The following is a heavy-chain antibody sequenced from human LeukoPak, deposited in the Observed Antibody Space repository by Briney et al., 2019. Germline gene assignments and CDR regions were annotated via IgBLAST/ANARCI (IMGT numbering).Heavy chain of an antibody. D-gene: IGHD2-15*01. Sequence: SETLSLTCTVSGGSISSYYWSWIRQPPGKGLEWIGYIYYSGSTNYNPSLRSRVTISVDTSKNQLSLKLSSVTAADTAVYYCARGAYCSGGSCSLDWFDPWGQGTLVTVSS. CDR3: ARGAYCSGGSCSLDWFDP. V-gene: IGHV4-59*01. CDR2: IYYSGST. CDR1: GGSISSYY. J-gene: IGHJ5*02.